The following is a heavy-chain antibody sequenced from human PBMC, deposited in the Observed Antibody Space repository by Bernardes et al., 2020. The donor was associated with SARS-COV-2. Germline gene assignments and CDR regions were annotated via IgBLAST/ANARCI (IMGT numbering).Heavy chain of an antibody. CDR3: ARDLGYCTNGVCSP. CDR2: INPDGRST. CDR1: GFTFGSAW. D-gene: IGHD2-8*01. Sequence: GGSLRLSCAASGFTFGSAWFHWVRQAPGKGLVWVSRINPDGRSTNYADSGKGRFTISRDNAKNMLFLQMSGLRAEDTAMYYCARDLGYCTNGVCSPWGQGTLVTVSS. J-gene: IGHJ5*02. V-gene: IGHV3-74*01.